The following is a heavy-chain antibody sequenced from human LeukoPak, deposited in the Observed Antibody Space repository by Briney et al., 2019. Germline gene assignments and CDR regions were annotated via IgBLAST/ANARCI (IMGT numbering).Heavy chain of an antibody. Sequence: SETLSLTCTVSGGSISSSSYYWGWLRQPPGTGLEWIGSIYYSGSTYYNPSLKSRVTISVDTSKNQFSLKLSSVTAADTAVYYCARHGVAVAGFFDYWGQGTLVTVSS. CDR3: ARHGVAVAGFFDY. CDR1: GGSISSSSYY. J-gene: IGHJ4*02. D-gene: IGHD6-19*01. V-gene: IGHV4-39*01. CDR2: IYYSGST.